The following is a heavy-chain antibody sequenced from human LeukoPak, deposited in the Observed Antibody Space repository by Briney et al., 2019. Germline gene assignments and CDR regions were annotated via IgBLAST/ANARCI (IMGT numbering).Heavy chain of an antibody. CDR2: INPNSGGT. V-gene: IGHV1-2*06. CDR3: ARSSPIVATILYYFDY. CDR1: GYTFTGYY. J-gene: IGHJ4*02. Sequence: GASVKVSCKASGYTFTGYYMHWVRQAPGQGLEWMGRINPNSGGTNYAQKFQGRVTMTRDTSISTAYMELSRLRSEDTAVYYCARSSPIVATILYYFDYWGQGTLVTVSS. D-gene: IGHD5-12*01.